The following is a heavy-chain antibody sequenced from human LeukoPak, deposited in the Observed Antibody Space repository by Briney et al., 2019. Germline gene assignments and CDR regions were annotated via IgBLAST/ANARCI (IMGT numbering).Heavy chain of an antibody. CDR2: IKQDGSEK. Sequence: GGSLRLSCAASGFTFSSYWMSWVGQAPGKGLDGVANIKQDGSEKYYVDSVKGRFTISRDNAKNSLYLQTNSLRAEDTAVYYCARDQGPYGDYYFDYWGQGTLVTVSS. CDR3: ARDQGPYGDYYFDY. D-gene: IGHD4-17*01. CDR1: GFTFSSYW. V-gene: IGHV3-7*01. J-gene: IGHJ4*02.